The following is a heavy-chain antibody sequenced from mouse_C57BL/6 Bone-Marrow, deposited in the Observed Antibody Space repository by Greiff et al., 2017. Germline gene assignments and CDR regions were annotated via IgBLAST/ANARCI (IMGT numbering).Heavy chain of an antibody. J-gene: IGHJ2*01. CDR2: INPSNGGT. V-gene: IGHV1-53*01. CDR3: ARISCYGSSPIDY. D-gene: IGHD1-1*01. CDR1: GYPFTSYW. Sequence: QVQLQQPGTELVKPGASVKLSCKASGYPFTSYWMHWVKQRPGKGLEWIGNINPSNGGTNYNEKFKSKATLTVDKSSSTAYMQLSSLTSEDSAFYYCARISCYGSSPIDYWGQGTTLTVSS.